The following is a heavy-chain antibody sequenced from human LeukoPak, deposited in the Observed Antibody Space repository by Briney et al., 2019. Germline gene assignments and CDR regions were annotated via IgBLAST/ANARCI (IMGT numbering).Heavy chain of an antibody. V-gene: IGHV3-30*04. D-gene: IGHD2-2*01. CDR1: GFTFSSYA. J-gene: IGHJ6*02. CDR2: ISYDGSNK. CDR3: ARDGGDIVVVPAAMYYYYGMDV. Sequence: PGGSLRRSCAASGFTFSSYAMHWVRQAPGKGLEWVAVISYDGSNKYYADSVKGRFTISRDNSKNTLYLQMNSLRAEDTAVYYCARDGGDIVVVPAAMYYYYGMDVWGQGTTVTVSS.